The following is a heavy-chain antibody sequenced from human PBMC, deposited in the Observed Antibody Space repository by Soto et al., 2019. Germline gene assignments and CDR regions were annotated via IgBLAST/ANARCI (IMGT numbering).Heavy chain of an antibody. D-gene: IGHD3-22*01. Sequence: QVTLKESGPVLVKPTETLTLTCTVSGFSLSNARMGVSWIRQPPGKALEWLAHIFSNDEKSYSTSLKSRLTISKDTSKSQVVLTMTIMDPVDTATYYCARETYYYDSSGYYGYNWFDPWGQGTLVTVSS. V-gene: IGHV2-26*01. CDR1: GFSLSNARMG. CDR2: IFSNDEK. CDR3: ARETYYYDSSGYYGYNWFDP. J-gene: IGHJ5*02.